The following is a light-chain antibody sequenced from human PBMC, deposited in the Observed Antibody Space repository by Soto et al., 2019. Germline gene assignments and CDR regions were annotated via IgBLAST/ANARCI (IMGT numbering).Light chain of an antibody. CDR2: GAS. CDR1: QTVISSY. Sequence: EIVLTQSPGTLSLSPGERATLSCRASQTVISSYLAWYQQKPGQAPRLLIFGASSRATGIPDRFSGSGSGTAFTLTISGLEPDDFALYYCLQYGGSPRTFGQGTKLEIK. CDR3: LQYGGSPRT. J-gene: IGKJ2*01. V-gene: IGKV3-20*01.